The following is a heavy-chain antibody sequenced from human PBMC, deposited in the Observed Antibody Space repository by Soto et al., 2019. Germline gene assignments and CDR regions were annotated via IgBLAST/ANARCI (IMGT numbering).Heavy chain of an antibody. Sequence: FIRHSCGVAGFTISSYAMSWVSQAQGKGLEWVSVISGSGSSTYYADSVKGRFTISRDNSKNTLYLQMNSLRAEDTVVYYCAKRAAVTYFDYWGQGTLVTVSS. V-gene: IGHV3-23*01. J-gene: IGHJ4*02. CDR1: GFTISSYA. CDR2: ISGSGSST. D-gene: IGHD6-13*01. CDR3: AKRAAVTYFDY.